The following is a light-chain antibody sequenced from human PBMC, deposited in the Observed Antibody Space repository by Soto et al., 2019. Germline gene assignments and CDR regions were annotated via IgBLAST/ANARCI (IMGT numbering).Light chain of an antibody. V-gene: IGKV3-20*01. CDR2: GAS. J-gene: IGKJ3*01. CDR1: QSVNSDY. Sequence: EIVLTQSPVTLSLSPGERATLSCRASQSVNSDYLAWYQHKPGQAPRLLIYGASSRATGIPDRFTGSGSGTVFTLTVSRLEPEDFAVYSCQQYGSSPFTFGPGTKVDIK. CDR3: QQYGSSPFT.